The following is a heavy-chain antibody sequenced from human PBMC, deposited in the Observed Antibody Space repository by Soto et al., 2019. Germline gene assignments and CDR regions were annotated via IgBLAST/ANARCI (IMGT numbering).Heavy chain of an antibody. CDR2: ISGSGGST. D-gene: IGHD3-22*01. Sequence: LRLSCAASGFTSSSYAMSWVRQAPGKGLEWVSAISGSGGSTYYADSVKGRFTISRDNSKNTLYLQMNSLRAEDTAVYYCAKDLYYDSSGYSNWFDPWGQGTLVTVSS. V-gene: IGHV3-23*01. CDR1: GFTSSSYA. CDR3: AKDLYYDSSGYSNWFDP. J-gene: IGHJ5*02.